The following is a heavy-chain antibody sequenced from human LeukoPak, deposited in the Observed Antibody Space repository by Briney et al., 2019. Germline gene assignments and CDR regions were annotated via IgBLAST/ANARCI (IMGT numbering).Heavy chain of an antibody. D-gene: IGHD1-26*01. CDR3: GRQGYTASYYFLDF. J-gene: IGHJ4*02. Sequence: SETLSLTCTVSSGSINSYYWGWVRQPPGKGLEWIGRIYTTGATQYNPSLKSRVTMSIDTSTNQFSLNLRSMTAAGTAVYYCGRQGYTASYYFLDFWSQGTLVAVS. V-gene: IGHV4-4*07. CDR1: SGSINSYY. CDR2: IYTTGAT.